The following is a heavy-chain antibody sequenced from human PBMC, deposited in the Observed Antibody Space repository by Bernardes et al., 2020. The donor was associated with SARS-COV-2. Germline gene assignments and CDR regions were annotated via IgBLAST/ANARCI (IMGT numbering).Heavy chain of an antibody. J-gene: IGHJ6*02. V-gene: IGHV5-51*01. Sequence: GESLKISCKGSGYSFTTYWIGWVRQMPGKGLEWVGIIYPGDFDTRYSPSFQGQVTISADKSTGTAFLQWNSLKVTDTAIYYCARAGKPYVPYLGMDVWGQGTTVTVSS. CDR1: GYSFTTYW. CDR2: IYPGDFDT. CDR3: ARAGKPYVPYLGMDV. D-gene: IGHD3-10*02.